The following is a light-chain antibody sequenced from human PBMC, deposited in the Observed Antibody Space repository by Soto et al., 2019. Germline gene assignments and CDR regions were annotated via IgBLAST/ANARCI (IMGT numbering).Light chain of an antibody. J-gene: IGLJ2*01. V-gene: IGLV2-14*01. Sequence: QSVLTQPASVSGSPGQSITISCTGASSDVGTYNYVSWYQQHPGKAPKLMIYDVSNRPSGVSDRFSGSKSGNTASLTISGLQADDEADYYCSSYTSSSTSVVFGGGTKVTVL. CDR1: SSDVGTYNY. CDR2: DVS. CDR3: SSYTSSSTSVV.